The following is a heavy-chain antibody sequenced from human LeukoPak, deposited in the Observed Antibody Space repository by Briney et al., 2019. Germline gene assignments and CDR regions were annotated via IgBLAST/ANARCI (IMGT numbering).Heavy chain of an antibody. CDR2: INWSSSQI. CDR3: ARDSAFDI. CDR1: GFTFEDYA. Sequence: PGGSLRLSCAASGFTFEDYAMHWVRQVSGKGLEWVAGINWSSSQIAYADSVKGRFTISRDNAKNSLYLQMNSLRAEDTAVYYCARDSAFDIWGQGTMVTVSS. J-gene: IGHJ3*02. V-gene: IGHV3-9*01.